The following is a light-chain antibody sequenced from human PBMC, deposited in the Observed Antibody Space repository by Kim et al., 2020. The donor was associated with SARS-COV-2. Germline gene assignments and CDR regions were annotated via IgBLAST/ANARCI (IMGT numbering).Light chain of an antibody. Sequence: EIVMTQSPATLSVSPGETVTLSCRASQFINNNLAWYQQKPGQPPRLLTYDTSTRATGVPGRFTGSGSATDFILTISSLQSEDFAVYSCQQYNDWPPTFGQGTKLEIK. V-gene: IGKV3D-15*01. J-gene: IGKJ2*01. CDR1: QFINNN. CDR3: QQYNDWPPT. CDR2: DTS.